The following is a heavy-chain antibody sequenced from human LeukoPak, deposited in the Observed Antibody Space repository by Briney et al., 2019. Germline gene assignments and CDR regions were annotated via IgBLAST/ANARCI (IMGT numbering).Heavy chain of an antibody. V-gene: IGHV4-39*01. CDR2: IYYSGST. D-gene: IGHD1-26*01. J-gene: IGHJ5*02. CDR1: GGSISSSGYY. CDR3: ARHEYSGSYYGLSWFDP. Sequence: SETLSLTCTVSGGSISSSGYYWGWIRQPPGKGLEWIASIYYSGSTYYNPSLKSRVTISVDTSKKQPSLKLSSLTAADTAVYYCARHEYSGSYYGLSWFDPWGQGTLVTVSS.